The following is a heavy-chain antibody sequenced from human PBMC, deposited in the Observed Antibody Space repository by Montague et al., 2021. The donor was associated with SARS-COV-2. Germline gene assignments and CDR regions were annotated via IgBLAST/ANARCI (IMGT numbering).Heavy chain of an antibody. J-gene: IGHJ4*02. V-gene: IGHV4-4*02. CDR2: IYHTGST. CDR1: GDSISTDNW. D-gene: IGHD2-15*01. Sequence: SETLSLTCVVSGDSISTDNWWTWVRLPPGKGLEWVGEIYHTGSTKYKPSLKSRVTISVDTSKNQLSLNLRSVTAADTAVYFCGRVILSATSNPFDCWGPGTLVTVSS. CDR3: GRVILSATSNPFDC.